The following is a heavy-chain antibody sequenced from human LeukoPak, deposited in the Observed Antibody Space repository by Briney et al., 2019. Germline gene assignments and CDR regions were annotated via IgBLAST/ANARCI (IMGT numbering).Heavy chain of an antibody. Sequence: PSETLSLTCAVYGGSFSGYYWSWIRQPPGKGLEWIGEINHSGSTNYNPSLKSRVTISVDTSKNQFSLKLSSVTAAGTAVYYCATRPAGASAPGLLLRYMDVWGKGTTVTVSS. CDR3: ATRPAGASAPGLLLRYMDV. D-gene: IGHD1-26*01. J-gene: IGHJ6*03. CDR1: GGSFSGYY. V-gene: IGHV4-34*01. CDR2: INHSGST.